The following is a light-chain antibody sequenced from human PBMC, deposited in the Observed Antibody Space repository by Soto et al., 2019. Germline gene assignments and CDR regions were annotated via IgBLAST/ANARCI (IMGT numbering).Light chain of an antibody. CDR1: QRVSNN. J-gene: IGKJ5*01. CDR3: QQRSNWPV. Sequence: IVMTQSPATLSVSPGERATLSCRASQRVSNNLAWYQQKPGQAPRLLLYGALTRATGIPARFSGSGSGTDFTLTISYLEPEDSAVYYCQQRSNWPVFGQGTRLEIK. V-gene: IGKV3-11*01. CDR2: GAL.